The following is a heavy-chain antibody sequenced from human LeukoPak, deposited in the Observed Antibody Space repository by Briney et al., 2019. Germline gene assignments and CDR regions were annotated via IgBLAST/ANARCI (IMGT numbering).Heavy chain of an antibody. J-gene: IGHJ6*02. CDR1: GYSLTDYY. Sequence: ASVKVSCKASGYSLTDYYIHWVRQAPGQGLEWMGWINPNTGDTNYAQQFQGRVTMTRDTSIGTAYMDLGRLRSNDTAVYYCARDLSVVTTARSSMDVWGQGTTVTVSS. V-gene: IGHV1-2*02. CDR2: INPNTGDT. CDR3: ARDLSVVTTARSSMDV. D-gene: IGHD2-21*02.